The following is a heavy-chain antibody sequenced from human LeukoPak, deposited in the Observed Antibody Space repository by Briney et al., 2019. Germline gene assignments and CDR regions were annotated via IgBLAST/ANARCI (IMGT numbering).Heavy chain of an antibody. CDR2: VNPNSGGT. V-gene: IGHV1-2*02. Sequence: ASVKVSCKDTGYTFTAYYIHWVRQAPGQGLEWMGWVNPNSGGTHSAQKFQGRVTMTRDTSISTAYMELSSLRSDDTAVYYCARDVGVVATIFRNEENWFDPWGQGTLVTVSS. J-gene: IGHJ5*02. CDR1: GYTFTAYY. D-gene: IGHD5-12*01. CDR3: ARDVGVVATIFRNEENWFDP.